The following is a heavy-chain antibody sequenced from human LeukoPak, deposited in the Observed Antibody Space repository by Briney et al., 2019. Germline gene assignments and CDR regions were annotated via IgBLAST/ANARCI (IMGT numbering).Heavy chain of an antibody. CDR3: ARELWPNYFDY. Sequence: SETLSLTCTVSGGSVSSGSYYWSWLRQPPGKGLEWIGYIYYSGSTNYNPSLKSRVTISVDTSKNQFSLKLSSVTAADTAVYYCARELWPNYFDYWGQGTLVTVSS. D-gene: IGHD5-18*01. V-gene: IGHV4-61*01. CDR1: GGSVSSGSYY. J-gene: IGHJ4*02. CDR2: IYYSGST.